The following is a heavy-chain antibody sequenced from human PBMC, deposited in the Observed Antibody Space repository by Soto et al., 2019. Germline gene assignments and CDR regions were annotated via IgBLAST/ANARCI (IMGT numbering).Heavy chain of an antibody. Sequence: GGSLRLSCAASGFAFSSYAMSWVRQAPGKGLEWVSVISGGGGATYYADSVKGRFTISRDNSKNTLYLQMNSLRAEDTAVYYCAKTDIAVASTVFWGQGTLVTVSS. V-gene: IGHV3-23*01. CDR2: ISGGGGAT. J-gene: IGHJ4*02. CDR3: AKTDIAVASTVF. D-gene: IGHD6-19*01. CDR1: GFAFSSYA.